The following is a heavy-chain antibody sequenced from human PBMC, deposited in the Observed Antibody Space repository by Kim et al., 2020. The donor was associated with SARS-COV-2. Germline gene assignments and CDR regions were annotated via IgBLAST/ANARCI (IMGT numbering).Heavy chain of an antibody. CDR3: ARGVYCSGGSCEGYYYGMDV. V-gene: IGHV1-69*13. D-gene: IGHD2-15*01. J-gene: IGHJ6*02. CDR1: GGTFSSYA. CDR2: IIPIFGTA. Sequence: SVKVSCKASGGTFSSYAISWVRQAPGQGLEWMGGIIPIFGTANYAQKFQGRVTITADESTSTAYMELSSLRSEDTAVYYCARGVYCSGGSCEGYYYGMDVWGQGTTVTVSS.